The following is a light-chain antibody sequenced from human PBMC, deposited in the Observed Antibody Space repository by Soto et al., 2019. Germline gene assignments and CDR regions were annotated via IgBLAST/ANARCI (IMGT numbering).Light chain of an antibody. Sequence: DIQMTQSPSSLSASVGDRVTITCRASQSIVTYLNWYLQKPWKAPKLLIYAASNLQSGVPSRFSGSGSGTDFTLTISSLQPEDFATYFCQQSYSTPPWTFGQGTKGEIQ. J-gene: IGKJ1*01. V-gene: IGKV1-39*01. CDR1: QSIVTY. CDR3: QQSYSTPPWT. CDR2: AAS.